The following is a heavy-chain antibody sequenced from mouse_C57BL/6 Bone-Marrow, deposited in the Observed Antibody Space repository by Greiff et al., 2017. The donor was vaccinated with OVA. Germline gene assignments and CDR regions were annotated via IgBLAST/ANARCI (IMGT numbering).Heavy chain of an antibody. CDR1: DSEVFPFAY. Sequence: VQLQQSGSELRSPGSSVKLSCKAFDSEVFPFAYMCGVRQKPGHGFEWVVGIPPSIGITFYGEKFEGKATLDADTLSNTAYLELSSLTSEDSAIYYCARNANCTYWYFDVWGKGTTVTVSS. J-gene: IGHJ1*03. D-gene: IGHD4-1*01. V-gene: IGHV15-2*01. CDR3: ARNANCTYWYFDV. CDR2: IPPSIGIT.